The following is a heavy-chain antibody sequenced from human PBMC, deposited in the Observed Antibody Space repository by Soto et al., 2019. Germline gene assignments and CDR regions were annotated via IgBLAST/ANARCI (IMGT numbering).Heavy chain of an antibody. CDR3: ARGGDYYDSSGYSWFDP. Sequence: ASVKVSCKASGYTFTSYGISWVRQAPGQGLEWMGWISAYNGNTNYAQKLQGRVTMTTDTSTSTAYMELRSLRSDDTAVYYCARGGDYYDSSGYSWFDPWGQGTLVTVSS. CDR1: GYTFTSYG. V-gene: IGHV1-18*01. CDR2: ISAYNGNT. D-gene: IGHD3-22*01. J-gene: IGHJ5*02.